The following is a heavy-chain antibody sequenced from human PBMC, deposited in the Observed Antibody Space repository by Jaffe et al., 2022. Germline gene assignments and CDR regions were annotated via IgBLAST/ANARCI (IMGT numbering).Heavy chain of an antibody. Sequence: QLQLQESGPGLVKPSETLSLTCTVSGGSISSSSYYWGWIRQPPGKGLEWIGSIYYSGSTYYNPSLKSRVTISVDTSKNQFSLKLSSVTAADTAVYYCARLFSDIHSNPMEAYYYYYYYMDVWGKGTTVTVSS. D-gene: IGHD4-4*01. CDR3: ARLFSDIHSNPMEAYYYYYYYMDV. CDR1: GGSISSSSYY. J-gene: IGHJ6*03. CDR2: IYYSGST. V-gene: IGHV4-39*01.